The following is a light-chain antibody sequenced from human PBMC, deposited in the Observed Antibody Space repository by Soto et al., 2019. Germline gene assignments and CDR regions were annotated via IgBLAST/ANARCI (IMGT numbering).Light chain of an antibody. CDR3: QQGYNRPT. CDR1: QSVGTY. Sequence: IVLTQSPGTLSLSPGESATLSCRASQSVGTYLGWYQQKPGQAPSLLIYDVSKRATGIPPRFSGSGSGTDFTLTISSAEPEDFAVYYCQQGYNRPTFGQGTRLEIK. J-gene: IGKJ5*01. V-gene: IGKV3-11*01. CDR2: DVS.